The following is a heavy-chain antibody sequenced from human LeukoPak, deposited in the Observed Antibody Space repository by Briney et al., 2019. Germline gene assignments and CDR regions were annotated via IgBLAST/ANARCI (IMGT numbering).Heavy chain of an antibody. J-gene: IGHJ6*03. CDR2: MNPNSGNT. CDR3: ARGIRRRNYYYYYMDV. V-gene: IGHV1-8*02. Sequence: GASLKVSCKASGYTFTVHYLHWVRQATGQGLEWMGWMNPNSGNTGYAQKFQGRVTMTRNTSISTAYMELSSLRSEDTAVYYCARGIRRRNYYYYYMDVWGKGTTVTVSS. D-gene: IGHD6-6*01. CDR1: GYTFTVHY.